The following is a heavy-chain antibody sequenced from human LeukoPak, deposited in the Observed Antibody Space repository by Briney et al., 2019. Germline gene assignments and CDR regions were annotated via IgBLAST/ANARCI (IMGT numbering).Heavy chain of an antibody. CDR1: GFTFSTYV. J-gene: IGHJ4*02. CDR3: ARQYYYDSSGYYPFDY. CDR2: INSDGSST. V-gene: IGHV3-74*01. D-gene: IGHD3-22*01. Sequence: PGGVLRLSCAASGFTFSTYVMNWVRQAPGKGLVWVSRINSDGSSTSYADSVKGRFTISRDNAKNTLNLQMNSLRAEDTAVYYCARQYYYDSSGYYPFDYWGQGTLVTVSS.